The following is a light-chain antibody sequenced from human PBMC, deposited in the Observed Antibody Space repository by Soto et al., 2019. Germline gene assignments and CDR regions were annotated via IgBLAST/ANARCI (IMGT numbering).Light chain of an antibody. CDR3: QQYGSSPPFT. Sequence: EIVLTQSPGTLSLSPGERATLSCRASQSVSSNYLAWYLQKPGQAPRLLIYGAANRATGIPDRFSGSGSGTGFTLTISRLEPEDFAVYFCQQYGSSPPFTFGQGTKVEIK. J-gene: IGKJ2*01. CDR2: GAA. V-gene: IGKV3-20*01. CDR1: QSVSSNY.